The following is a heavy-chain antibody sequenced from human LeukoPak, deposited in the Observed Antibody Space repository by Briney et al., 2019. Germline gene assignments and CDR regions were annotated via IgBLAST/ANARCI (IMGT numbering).Heavy chain of an antibody. Sequence: GGSLRLSCAASGFTFSSYSMNWVRQAPGKGLEWVSYISSSSSTIYYADSVKGRFTISRDNAKNSLYLQMNSLRAEDTAVYYCAREAYSSSEGFDPWGQGTLVTVSS. CDR1: GFTFSSYS. D-gene: IGHD6-6*01. V-gene: IGHV3-48*01. CDR3: AREAYSSSEGFDP. CDR2: ISSSSSTI. J-gene: IGHJ5*02.